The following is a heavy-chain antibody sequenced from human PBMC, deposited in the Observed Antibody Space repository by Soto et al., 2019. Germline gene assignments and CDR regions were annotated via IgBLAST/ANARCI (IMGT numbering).Heavy chain of an antibody. J-gene: IGHJ6*02. CDR3: ARSGADTAMADEGMDV. V-gene: IGHV4-59*01. CDR2: IYYSGST. Sequence: PSETLSLTCTVSGGSISSYYWSWIRQPPGKGLEWIGYIYYSGSTNYNPSLKSRVTISVDTSKNQFSLKLSSVTAADTAVYYRARSGADTAMADEGMDVWGQGTTVTVSS. CDR1: GGSISSYY. D-gene: IGHD5-18*01.